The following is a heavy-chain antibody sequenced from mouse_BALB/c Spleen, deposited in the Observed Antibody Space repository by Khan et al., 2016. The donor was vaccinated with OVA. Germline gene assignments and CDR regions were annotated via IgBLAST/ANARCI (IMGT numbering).Heavy chain of an antibody. CDR1: GYTFTDYS. CDR2: INTETGEP. Sequence: QIQLVQSGPELKKSGETVKISCKASGYTFTDYSMHWVKQAPGKGLKWMGWINTETGEPTYADDFKGRFAFSLETSARTAYLQINNLKNEDTATYFCARDRYDYFDYWGQGTTLTVSS. J-gene: IGHJ2*01. D-gene: IGHD2-14*01. CDR3: ARDRYDYFDY. V-gene: IGHV9-2-1*01.